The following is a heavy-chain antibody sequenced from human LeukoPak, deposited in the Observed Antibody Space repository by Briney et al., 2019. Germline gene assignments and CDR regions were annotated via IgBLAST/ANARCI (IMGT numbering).Heavy chain of an antibody. CDR2: ISGDSGST. CDR3: TKDRGSGWYYFHY. D-gene: IGHD6-19*01. CDR1: GFTFHDYA. V-gene: IGHV3-43*02. Sequence: GGSLRLSCAASGFTFHDYAMYWVRQAPGKGPEWVSLISGDSGSTDYADFVKGRFTISRDNSQNSVFLQMNSLTSEDTAVYFCTKDRGSGWYYFHYWGQGTLVTVSS. J-gene: IGHJ4*02.